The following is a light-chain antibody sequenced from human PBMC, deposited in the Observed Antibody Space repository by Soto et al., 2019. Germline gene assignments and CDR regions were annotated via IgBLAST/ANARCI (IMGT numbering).Light chain of an antibody. Sequence: QSVLTQPSSVSGSPGQSLTISCTGTSTDVGGYNYVSWYQHHSGKAPKLLIYEVSNRPSGISYRFSGSKSVNTASLTISGLQAEDEADYYCGSYSSTDTPYVFGTGTKVTVL. CDR3: GSYSSTDTPYV. CDR2: EVS. J-gene: IGLJ1*01. V-gene: IGLV2-14*01. CDR1: STDVGGYNY.